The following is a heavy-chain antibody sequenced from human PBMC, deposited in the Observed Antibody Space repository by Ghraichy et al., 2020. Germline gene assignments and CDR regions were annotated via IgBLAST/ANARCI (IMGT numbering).Heavy chain of an antibody. J-gene: IGHJ2*01. CDR2: IYYSGST. Sequence: SQTLSLTCTVSGGSISSYYLSWIRQPPGKGLEWIGYIYYSGSTNYNPSLKSRVTISVDTSKNQFSLKLSSVTAADTAVYYCARARGLRGHCGGDCHISHLYWYFDLWGRGTLVTVSS. CDR3: ARARGLRGHCGGDCHISHLYWYFDL. CDR1: GGSISSYY. D-gene: IGHD2-21*02. V-gene: IGHV4-59*01.